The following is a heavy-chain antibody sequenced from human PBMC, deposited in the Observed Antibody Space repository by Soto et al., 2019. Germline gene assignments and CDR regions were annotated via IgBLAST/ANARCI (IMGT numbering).Heavy chain of an antibody. CDR2: ISSSGSTI. Sequence: GGSLRLSCAASGFTFSDYYMSWIRQAPGKGLEWVSYISSSGSTIYYADSVKGRFTISRDNAKNSLYLQMNSLRAEDTAVYYCARDLVTNYYGSGSGDFDTWGEGTTVTVSS. CDR1: GFTFSDYY. J-gene: IGHJ3*02. CDR3: ARDLVTNYYGSGSGDFDT. V-gene: IGHV3-11*01. D-gene: IGHD3-10*01.